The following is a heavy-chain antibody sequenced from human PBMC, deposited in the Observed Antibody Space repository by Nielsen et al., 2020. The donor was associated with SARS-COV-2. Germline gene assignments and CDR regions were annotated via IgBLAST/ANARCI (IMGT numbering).Heavy chain of an antibody. J-gene: IGHJ4*02. V-gene: IGHV3-23*01. CDR3: AREWDWAWAY. CDR2: IVGSGGST. Sequence: GESLKISCEVSRFGLTTYTINWVRQAPGKGLEWVSGIVGSGGSTYYADSVKGRFTISRDNTRNSLFLEMHSLRADDTAVYYCAREWDWAWAYWGQGALVTVSS. D-gene: IGHD1-26*01. CDR1: RFGLTTYT.